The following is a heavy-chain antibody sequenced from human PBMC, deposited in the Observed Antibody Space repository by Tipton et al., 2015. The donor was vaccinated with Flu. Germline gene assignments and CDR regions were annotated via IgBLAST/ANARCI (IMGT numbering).Heavy chain of an antibody. D-gene: IGHD2-2*01. V-gene: IGHV4-61*02. CDR3: ARDPSLGMPEYFDF. CDR2: IYTSGST. J-gene: IGHJ4*02. CDR1: GDSINNRSFY. Sequence: TLSLTCTVSGDSINNRSFYWSWLRQSAGKGLEWIGRIYTSGSTNYNPSLNGRVTMSLDTSKNQFSLKMRSVTVADTAVYYCARDPSLGMPEYFDFWGQGILVTASS.